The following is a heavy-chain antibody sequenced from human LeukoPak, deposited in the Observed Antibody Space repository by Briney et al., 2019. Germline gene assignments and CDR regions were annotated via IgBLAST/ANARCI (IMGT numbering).Heavy chain of an antibody. D-gene: IGHD6-19*01. Sequence: GGSLRLSCAASGFTLSSYSMNWVRQAPGKGLEWVSSISSSSSYLYYADSVKGRFTISRDNAKKSLYLQMDSLRAEDTALYYCARGRSSSGWQIDYWGQGTLVTVSS. CDR3: ARGRSSSGWQIDY. CDR2: ISSSSSYL. CDR1: GFTLSSYS. V-gene: IGHV3-21*01. J-gene: IGHJ4*02.